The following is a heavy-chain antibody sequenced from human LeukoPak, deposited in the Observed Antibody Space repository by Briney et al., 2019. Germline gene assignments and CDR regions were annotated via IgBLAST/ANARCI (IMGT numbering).Heavy chain of an antibody. CDR2: ISSSSSTI. Sequence: GGSLRLSCAASGFTCSRYSMNWVRQAPGKGLEWISYISSSSSTIYYADSVKGRFTISRDNAKNSLFLQMNSLRAEDTAVYYCARLGGRSMDYWGQGTLVTVSS. CDR1: GFTCSRYS. CDR3: ARLGGRSMDY. V-gene: IGHV3-48*01. J-gene: IGHJ4*02. D-gene: IGHD2/OR15-2a*01.